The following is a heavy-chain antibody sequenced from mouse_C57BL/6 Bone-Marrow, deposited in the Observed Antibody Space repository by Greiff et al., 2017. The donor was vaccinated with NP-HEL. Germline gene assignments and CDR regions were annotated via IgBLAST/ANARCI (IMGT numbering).Heavy chain of an antibody. CDR3: ARSLLITTVVAHWYFDV. D-gene: IGHD1-1*01. CDR2: IYPGSGNT. CDR1: GYTFTDYY. V-gene: IGHV1-76*01. J-gene: IGHJ1*03. Sequence: VQLQQSGAELVRPGASVKLSCKASGYTFTDYYINWVKQRPGQGLEWIARIYPGSGNTYYNEKFKGKATLTAEKSSSTAYMQLSSLTSEDSAVYFCARSLLITTVVAHWYFDVWGTGTTVTVSS.